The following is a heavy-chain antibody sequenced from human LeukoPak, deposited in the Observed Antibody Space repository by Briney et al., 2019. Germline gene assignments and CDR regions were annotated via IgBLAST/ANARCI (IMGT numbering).Heavy chain of an antibody. CDR3: ARGSVNLPAYYFDF. CDR2: INHSGST. CDR1: DDSITMYY. V-gene: IGHV4-34*01. Sequence: SETLSLTCTVSDDSITMYYWTWIRQPPGKGLEWIGEINHSGSTNYNPSLKSRVTISVDTSKNQFSLKLNSVTAADTAVYYCARGSVNLPAYYFDFWGQGSLVTVSS. D-gene: IGHD3-10*01. J-gene: IGHJ4*02.